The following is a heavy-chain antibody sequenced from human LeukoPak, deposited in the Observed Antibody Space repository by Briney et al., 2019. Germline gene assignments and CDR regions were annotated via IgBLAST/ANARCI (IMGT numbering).Heavy chain of an antibody. V-gene: IGHV3-21*01. CDR2: ISSSSSYI. CDR3: ARDNEMATYFDY. J-gene: IGHJ4*02. D-gene: IGHD5-24*01. CDR1: GFTFSSYS. Sequence: GGSLRLSCAASGFTFSSYSMNWVRQAPGKGLEWVSSISSSSSYIYYADSVKGRFTISRDNAKNSLYLQMNSLRAEDTAVYYCARDNEMATYFDYWGQGTLVTVSS.